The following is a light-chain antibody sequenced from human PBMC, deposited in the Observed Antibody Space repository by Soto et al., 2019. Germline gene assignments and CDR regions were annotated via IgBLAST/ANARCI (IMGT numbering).Light chain of an antibody. V-gene: IGKV1-13*02. Sequence: AIPLTQSPSSLSASVGDRVTITCRASQGISSALAWYQQQPGKAPKFLIYDASTLESGVPSRFSGSGSGTDFTLTISSLQPEDFATYYCQQFNSYPVTFGGGTKVEI. CDR3: QQFNSYPVT. J-gene: IGKJ4*01. CDR2: DAS. CDR1: QGISSA.